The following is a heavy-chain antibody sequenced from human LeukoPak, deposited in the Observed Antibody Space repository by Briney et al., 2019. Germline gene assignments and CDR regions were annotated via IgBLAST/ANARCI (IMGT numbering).Heavy chain of an antibody. V-gene: IGHV3-15*04. J-gene: IGHJ4*02. CDR2: IVVGGTT. D-gene: IGHD1-14*01. CDR3: ATDVPSPLAQIDY. Sequence: GGSLRLSCAASGFTFSNAWMSWVRQAPGEGLEWVARIVVGGTTDYAAPLKGRFTISTADSMTLLYPQMHTLKTGQTPMYYSATDVPSPLAQIDYWGQGPPVTVSS. CDR1: GFTFSNAW.